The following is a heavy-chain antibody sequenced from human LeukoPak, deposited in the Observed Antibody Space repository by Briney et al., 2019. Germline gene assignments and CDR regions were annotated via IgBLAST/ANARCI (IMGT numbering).Heavy chain of an antibody. CDR2: MDSSGDVI. J-gene: IGHJ4*02. V-gene: IGHV3-11*01. CDR3: ARDGSGWYSDS. CDR1: GFIFSDYY. D-gene: IGHD6-19*01. Sequence: GGSLRLSCAASGFIFSDYYMTWIRQAPGKGLEWLSYMDSSGDVIYYADSVKGRFTISRDNAKKSLYLQMNSLRAEDTALYHCARDGSGWYSDSWGQGTLVTVSS.